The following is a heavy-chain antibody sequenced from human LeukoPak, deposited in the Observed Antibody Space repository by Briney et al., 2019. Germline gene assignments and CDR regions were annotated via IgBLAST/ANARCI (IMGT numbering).Heavy chain of an antibody. Sequence: GGSLRLSCAASGFTFSNYAMSWVRQAPGKGLEWVSAISGSGGSTYYADSVKGRFTISRDNSKNTLDVQMNSLRAEDTAVYYCAKNPYSGSPYYFDYWGQGTLVTVSS. V-gene: IGHV3-23*01. J-gene: IGHJ4*02. CDR1: GFTFSNYA. CDR2: ISGSGGST. CDR3: AKNPYSGSPYYFDY. D-gene: IGHD1-26*01.